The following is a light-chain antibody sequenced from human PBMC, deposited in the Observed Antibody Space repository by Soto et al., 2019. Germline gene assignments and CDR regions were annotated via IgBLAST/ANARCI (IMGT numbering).Light chain of an antibody. Sequence: SYELTQPHSVSVAPGKTARITSGGNNIGSKSVHWYQQKPGQAPVLVIYYDSDRPSGIPERFSGSNSGNTATLTISRVEAGDQADYYCQVWDSSSDHVVFGGGTKLTVL. CDR2: YDS. CDR1: NIGSKS. V-gene: IGLV3-21*04. CDR3: QVWDSSSDHVV. J-gene: IGLJ2*01.